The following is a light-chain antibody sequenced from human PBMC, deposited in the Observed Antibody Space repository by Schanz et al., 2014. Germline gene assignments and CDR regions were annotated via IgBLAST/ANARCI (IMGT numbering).Light chain of an antibody. J-gene: IGKJ1*01. CDR3: QHYSMSPL. Sequence: EIVMTQSPATLSVSPGERATLSCRASQSVSSHLAWYQQKPGQAPRLLMYGASTRATGIPDRFSGSGSGTDFTLTISRLEPEDFAVYYCQHYSMSPLFGQGTKVEIK. CDR1: QSVSSH. CDR2: GAS. V-gene: IGKV3D-15*01.